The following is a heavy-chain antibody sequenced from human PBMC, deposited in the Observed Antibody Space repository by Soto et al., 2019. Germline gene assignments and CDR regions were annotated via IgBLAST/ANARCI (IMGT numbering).Heavy chain of an antibody. CDR1: GDSMTTVGYY. Sequence: QVQLQESGPGLVKPSQTLSLTCTFSGDSMTTVGYYWTWIRLHPGQGLEWIGFISYSGSTYYSSSLKGRVAISADTSKNKFSLKLNSVTAADTAVYYCTRGDYWGQVTLVTVSS. J-gene: IGHJ4*02. CDR3: TRGDY. CDR2: ISYSGST. V-gene: IGHV4-31*03.